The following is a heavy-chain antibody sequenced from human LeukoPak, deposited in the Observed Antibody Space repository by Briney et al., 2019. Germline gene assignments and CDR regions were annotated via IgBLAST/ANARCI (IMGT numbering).Heavy chain of an antibody. J-gene: IGHJ3*02. Sequence: SETLSLTCAVYGGSFSGYYWSWVRQPPEKGLEWIGEINHSGSTNYNPSLKSRVTISVDTSKNQFSLKLSSVTAADTAVYYCARDWNDFWSGYFRGVSAFDIWGQGTMVTVSS. CDR1: GGSFSGYY. D-gene: IGHD3-3*01. CDR3: ARDWNDFWSGYFRGVSAFDI. CDR2: INHSGST. V-gene: IGHV4-34*01.